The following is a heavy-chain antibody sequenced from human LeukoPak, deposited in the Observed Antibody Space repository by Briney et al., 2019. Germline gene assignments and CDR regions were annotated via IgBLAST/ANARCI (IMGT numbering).Heavy chain of an antibody. Sequence: SETLSLTCTVSGGSISSYYWSWLRQPPGKGLEWIGYIYYSGSTNYNPSLKSRVTISVDTSKNQFSLKLSSVTAADTAVYYCARVPYGDYLADYWGQGTLVTVSS. CDR3: ARVPYGDYLADY. V-gene: IGHV4-59*01. J-gene: IGHJ4*02. D-gene: IGHD4-17*01. CDR2: IYYSGST. CDR1: GGSISSYY.